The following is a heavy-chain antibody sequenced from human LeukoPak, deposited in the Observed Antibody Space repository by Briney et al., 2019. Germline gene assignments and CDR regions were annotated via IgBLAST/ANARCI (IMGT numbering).Heavy chain of an antibody. CDR3: ALTSRGWLRDFDY. J-gene: IGHJ4*02. V-gene: IGHV4-34*01. Sequence: SETLSLTCAVYGGSFSGYYWSWIRQPPGKGLEWIGSIYYSGSTYYNPSLKSRVTISVDTSKNQFSLKLSSVTAADTAVYYCALTSRGWLRDFDYWGQGTLVTVSS. D-gene: IGHD5-12*01. CDR2: IYYSGST. CDR1: GGSFSGYY.